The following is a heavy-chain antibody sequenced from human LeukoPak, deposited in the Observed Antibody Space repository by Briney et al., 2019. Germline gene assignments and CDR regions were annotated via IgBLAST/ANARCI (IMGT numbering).Heavy chain of an antibody. V-gene: IGHV3-33*01. D-gene: IGHD1-26*01. Sequence: PGGSLRLSCAASGFTFSSYGMHWVRQTPGKGLEWVAIIWSDGSNKYYAGSVKGRFTISRDNSKNTLYLQMNSLRAEDTAVYYCARGSGSFSRGFDYWGQGTLVTVSS. J-gene: IGHJ4*02. CDR2: IWSDGSNK. CDR3: ARGSGSFSRGFDY. CDR1: GFTFSSYG.